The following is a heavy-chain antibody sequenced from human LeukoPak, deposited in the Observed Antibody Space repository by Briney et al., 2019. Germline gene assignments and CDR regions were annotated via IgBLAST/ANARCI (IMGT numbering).Heavy chain of an antibody. CDR3: ARGGEYCSGGSCYLDY. CDR1: GGSISSYY. V-gene: IGHV4-59*08. Sequence: SETLSLTCTVSGGSISSYYWSWFRQPPRKGVEWIGDIYYSGSTNYNPSLKSRVTISVDTSKNQFSLKLSSVTAADTAVYYCARGGEYCSGGSCYLDYWGQGTLVTVSS. J-gene: IGHJ4*02. D-gene: IGHD2-15*01. CDR2: IYYSGST.